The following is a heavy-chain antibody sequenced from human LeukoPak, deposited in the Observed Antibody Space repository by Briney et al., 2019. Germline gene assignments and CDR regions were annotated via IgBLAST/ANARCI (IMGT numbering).Heavy chain of an antibody. CDR2: IIPIFGTA. D-gene: IGHD3-22*01. J-gene: IGHJ5*02. V-gene: IGHV1-69*06. Sequence: SVKVSCKASGGTFSSYAISWVRQAPGQGLEWMGGIIPIFGTANYAQKFQGRVTITADKSTSTAYMELSSLRSEDTAVYYCARDDSSGSHWWFDPWGQGTLVTVSS. CDR1: GGTFSSYA. CDR3: ARDDSSGSHWWFDP.